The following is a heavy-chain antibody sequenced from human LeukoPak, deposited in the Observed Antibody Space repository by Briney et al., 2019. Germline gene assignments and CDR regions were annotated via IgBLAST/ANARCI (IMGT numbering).Heavy chain of an antibody. CDR1: GGSIRSSSYY. V-gene: IGHV4-39*01. D-gene: IGHD6-19*01. CDR3: SRQVVAVGGNGYFDY. CDR2: IYYSGST. J-gene: IGHJ4*02. Sequence: SETLSLTCTVSGGSIRSSSYYWGWIRQPPGKGPEWIGSIYYSGSTYYNASLKSRGTISVDTSKNQFSLKLTSVTASDTAGHFYSRQVVAVGGNGYFDYWGQKTLDTVSS.